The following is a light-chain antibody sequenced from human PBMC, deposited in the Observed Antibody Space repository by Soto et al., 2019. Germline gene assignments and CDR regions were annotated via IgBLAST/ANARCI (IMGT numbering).Light chain of an antibody. CDR2: GAA. J-gene: IGKJ1*01. V-gene: IGKV3-15*01. Sequence: EIVMTQSPATLSVSPGERATLSCRAIQSVFSSLAWYQQKPGQAPRLLIYGAATRATGIPARFSGSGSGTEFTLTISSLQSEDFAVYYCQQYHNWPAFDQGTKVEIK. CDR1: QSVFSS. CDR3: QQYHNWPA.